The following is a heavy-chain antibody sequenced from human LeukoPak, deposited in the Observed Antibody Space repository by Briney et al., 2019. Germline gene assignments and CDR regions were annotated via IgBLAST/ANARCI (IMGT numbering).Heavy chain of an antibody. V-gene: IGHV4-39*01. CDR1: GGSISSSSYY. J-gene: IGHJ3*02. CDR2: IYYSGST. CDR3: ARLMDAFDI. Sequence: SETLSLTCTVPGGSISSSSYYWGWIRQPPGKGLEWIGSIYYSGSTYYNPSLKSRVTISVDTSKNQFSLKLSSVTAADTAVYYCARLMDAFDIWGQGTMVTVSS.